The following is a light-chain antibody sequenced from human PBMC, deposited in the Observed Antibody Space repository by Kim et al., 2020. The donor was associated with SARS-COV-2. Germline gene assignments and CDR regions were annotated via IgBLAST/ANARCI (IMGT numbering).Light chain of an antibody. Sequence: SYELTQPPSVSVSPGQTATITCSGDKLSDKWVFWYQQKPGQSPVLLIYEDSNRPSGIPDLFSGSNSGDTATLTISGTQSTDEADYYCQAWDTNTAVFGGGTQLTVL. V-gene: IGLV3-1*01. J-gene: IGLJ3*02. CDR1: KLSDKW. CDR2: EDS. CDR3: QAWDTNTAV.